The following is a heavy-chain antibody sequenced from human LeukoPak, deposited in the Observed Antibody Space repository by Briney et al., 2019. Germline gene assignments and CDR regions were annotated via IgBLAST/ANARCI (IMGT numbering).Heavy chain of an antibody. CDR2: NYYSGST. CDR3: ARGHYGARFDY. D-gene: IGHD4/OR15-4a*01. V-gene: IGHV4-59*12. J-gene: IGHJ4*02. Sequence: PSETLSLTCTVSGGSISGYYRSWIRQPPGKGLEWIGYNYYSGSTNYNPSLKSRVTISVDTSKNQFSLKLSSVTAADTAVYYCARGHYGARFDYWGQGTLVTVSS. CDR1: GGSISGYY.